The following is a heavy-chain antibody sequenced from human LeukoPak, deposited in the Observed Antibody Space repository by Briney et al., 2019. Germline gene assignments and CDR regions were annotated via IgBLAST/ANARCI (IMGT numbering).Heavy chain of an antibody. CDR1: GFTFSTYA. V-gene: IGHV3-23*01. CDR3: AKVTSGSYSPFDY. D-gene: IGHD1-26*01. Sequence: GGSLRLSCAASGFTFSTYAMSWVRQAPGKGLEWVSAISGSGGSTYYADSVKGRFSISRDNSKNTLYLQMNSLRAEATAVYYCAKVTSGSYSPFDYWGQGTLVTVSS. CDR2: ISGSGGST. J-gene: IGHJ4*02.